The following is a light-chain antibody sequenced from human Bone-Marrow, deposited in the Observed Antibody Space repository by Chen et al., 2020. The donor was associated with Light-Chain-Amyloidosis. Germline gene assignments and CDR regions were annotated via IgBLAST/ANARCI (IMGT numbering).Light chain of an antibody. J-gene: IGLJ2*01. CDR3: SSLTTTKTLV. CDR2: EVT. Sequence: QSALTQPPSVSGSPGQSVTITCTGTSGDIGRYNRVSWYQQTPGTVPKLVIYEVTRRPSGVPDRFSGSKSGNTASLTISELQTEDEADYYCSSLTTTKTLVFAGATKLTVL. V-gene: IGLV2-18*02. CDR1: SGDIGRYNR.